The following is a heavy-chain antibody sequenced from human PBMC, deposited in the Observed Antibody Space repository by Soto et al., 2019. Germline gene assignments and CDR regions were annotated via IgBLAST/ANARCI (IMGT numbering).Heavy chain of an antibody. CDR1: GFTFSSYD. V-gene: IGHV3-13*01. D-gene: IGHD2-15*01. J-gene: IGHJ6*03. CDR3: ARGGPNCSGGSCYPYYYYYMDV. CDR2: IGTAGDT. Sequence: PGGSLRLSCAASGFTFSSYDMHWVRQATGKGLEWVSAIGTAGDTYYPGSVKGRFTISRENAKNSLYLQMNSLRAGDTAVYYCARGGPNCSGGSCYPYYYYYMDVWGKGTTVTVSS.